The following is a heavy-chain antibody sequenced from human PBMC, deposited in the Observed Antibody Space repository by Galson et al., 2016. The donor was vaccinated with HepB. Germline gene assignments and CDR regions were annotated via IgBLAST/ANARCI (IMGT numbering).Heavy chain of an antibody. CDR3: TKSNGQQMAGASDY. Sequence: SVKVSCKASGYTFTSFDIHWVRQATGQGLEWVGWMNPKTGNTGYAQKFQGRVTLTRDTYTNTAYMELTGLRSEDTALYFCTKSNGQQMAGASDYWGQGTQGTVSS. CDR1: GYTFTSFD. V-gene: IGHV1-8*01. D-gene: IGHD6-13*01. CDR2: MNPKTGNT. J-gene: IGHJ4*02.